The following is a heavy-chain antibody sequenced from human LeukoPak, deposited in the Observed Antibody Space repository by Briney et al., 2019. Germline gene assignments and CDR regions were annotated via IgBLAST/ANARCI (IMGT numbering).Heavy chain of an antibody. CDR1: GFTFSSYA. D-gene: IGHD4/OR15-4a*01. Sequence: GGSLRLSCAASGFTFSSYAMSWVRQAPGKGLEWVSAISGSGGSTYYADSVKGRFTISRDNSKNTLYLQVNSLRAEDTAVYYCAKGHADFGAGFDLWGQGTLATVSS. CDR3: AKGHADFGAGFDL. CDR2: ISGSGGST. V-gene: IGHV3-23*01. J-gene: IGHJ4*02.